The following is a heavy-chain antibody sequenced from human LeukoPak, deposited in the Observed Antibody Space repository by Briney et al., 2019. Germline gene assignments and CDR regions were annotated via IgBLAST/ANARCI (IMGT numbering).Heavy chain of an antibody. D-gene: IGHD5-12*01. CDR1: GFTFSNYW. CDR3: AREYNGGLDY. J-gene: IGHJ4*02. V-gene: IGHV3-74*01. Sequence: PGGSLRLSCAASGFTFSNYWMHWVRQTPGKGLVWVANIETDGTTIHYADSVKGRFTISRDNAENTVYLQMNSLRAEDTGVHHCAREYNGGLDYWGQGTLVTVSS. CDR2: IETDGTTI.